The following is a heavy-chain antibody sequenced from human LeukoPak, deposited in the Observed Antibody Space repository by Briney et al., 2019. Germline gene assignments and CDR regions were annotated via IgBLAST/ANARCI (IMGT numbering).Heavy chain of an antibody. CDR3: VRRAGRRDGYNYADY. Sequence: PGESLKISCKGSGYSFSSFWLGWVRQVPGKGLEWMGVVYPGDSDFRYLPSFQGQVTISADRSISAAYLQWNSLKASDSGIYYCVRRAGRRDGYNYADYWGQGTLVTVSS. D-gene: IGHD5-24*01. CDR2: VYPGDSDF. CDR1: GYSFSSFW. J-gene: IGHJ4*02. V-gene: IGHV5-51*01.